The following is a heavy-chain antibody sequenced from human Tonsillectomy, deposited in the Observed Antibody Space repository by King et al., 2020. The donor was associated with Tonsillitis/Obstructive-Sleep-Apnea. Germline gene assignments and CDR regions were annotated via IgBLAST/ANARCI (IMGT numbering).Heavy chain of an antibody. D-gene: IGHD1-14*01. CDR3: ATGKKGY. J-gene: IGHJ4*02. V-gene: IGHV3-48*02. Sequence: VQLVESGGGLVQPGGSLRLSCAASGFTFSISNMNWVRQAPGKGLEWVSYISSSSNTIYYADSVKGRFTISRDNAKNSLYLQMNSLRDEDTAVYYCATGKKGYWGQGTLVTVSS. CDR2: ISSSSNTI. CDR1: GFTFSISN.